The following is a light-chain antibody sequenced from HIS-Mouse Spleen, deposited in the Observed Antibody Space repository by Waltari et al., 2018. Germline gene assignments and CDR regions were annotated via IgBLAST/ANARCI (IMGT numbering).Light chain of an antibody. CDR1: ALPNKY. CDR3: YSTDSSGNHRV. CDR2: EDS. Sequence: SYELTQPPSVSVSPGQTARITCSGDALPNKYAYCYQPKSCQAPVLVIYEDSKRPSGIPGRFSGSSAGTMATLTISGAQVEDEADYYCYSTDSSGNHRVFGGGTKLTVL. V-gene: IGLV3-10*01. J-gene: IGLJ2*01.